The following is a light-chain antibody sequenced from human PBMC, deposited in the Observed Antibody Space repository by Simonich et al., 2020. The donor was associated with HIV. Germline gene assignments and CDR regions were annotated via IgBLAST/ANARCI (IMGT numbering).Light chain of an antibody. CDR1: QSVSSSY. J-gene: IGKJ2*01. CDR2: DAS. CDR3: QQSYSTLYT. Sequence: EIVLTQSPGTLSLSPGERATLSCRASQSVSSSYLAWYQQKPGLAPRLLIYDASSRATGIPDRFSGSGSGTDFTLTISSLQPEDFATYYCQQSYSTLYTFGQGTKLEIK. V-gene: IGKV3D-20*01.